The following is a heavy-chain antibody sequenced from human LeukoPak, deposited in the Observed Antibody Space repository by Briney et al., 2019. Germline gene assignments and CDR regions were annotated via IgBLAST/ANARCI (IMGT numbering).Heavy chain of an antibody. Sequence: GGSLRLSCAASGFTFSSSWMHWVRQAPGKGLVWVSRITRDGSSTTYADSVKGRFTTSRDNAKNTLYLQVDSLRDDDTAVYYCARDPGYESWSPFWGGMDVWGNGTTVIVSS. D-gene: IGHD3-16*01. CDR2: ITRDGSST. V-gene: IGHV3-74*01. J-gene: IGHJ6*04. CDR1: GFTFSSSW. CDR3: ARDPGYESWSPFWGGMDV.